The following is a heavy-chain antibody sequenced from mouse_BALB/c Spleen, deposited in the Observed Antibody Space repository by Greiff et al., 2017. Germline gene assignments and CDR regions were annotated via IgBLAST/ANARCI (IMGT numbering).Heavy chain of an antibody. J-gene: IGHJ2*01. Sequence: EVQLVESGPELVKPGASVKMSCKASGYTFTSYVMHWVKQKPGQGLEWIGYINPYNDGTKYNEKFKGKATLTSDKSSSTAYMELSSLTSEDSAVYYCASQASTTVAFDYWGQGTTLTVTS. V-gene: IGHV1-14*01. CDR1: GYTFTSYV. CDR2: INPYNDGT. CDR3: ASQASTTVAFDY. D-gene: IGHD1-1*01.